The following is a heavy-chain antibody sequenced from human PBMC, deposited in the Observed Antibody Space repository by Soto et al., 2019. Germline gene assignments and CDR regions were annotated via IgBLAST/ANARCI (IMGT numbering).Heavy chain of an antibody. CDR3: ASSTGELPPPFDY. Sequence: QVQLVESGGGVVQPGRSLRLSCAASGFTFSSYAMHWVRQAPGKGLEWVAVISYDGSNKYYADSVKGRFTISRDNSKTTLYLQMNSLRAEDTAVYYCASSTGELPPPFDYWGQGTLVTVSS. J-gene: IGHJ4*02. CDR2: ISYDGSNK. CDR1: GFTFSSYA. D-gene: IGHD1-26*01. V-gene: IGHV3-30-3*01.